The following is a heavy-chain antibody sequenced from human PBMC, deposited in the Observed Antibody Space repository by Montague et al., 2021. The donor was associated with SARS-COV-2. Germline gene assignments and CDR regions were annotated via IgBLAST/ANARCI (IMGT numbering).Heavy chain of an antibody. CDR3: ARDRTADDYDDYETAGYSSYYGMDV. CDR2: IYYSGTT. D-gene: IGHD4-17*01. Sequence: SETLSLTCTVLGSSDTGADHYCTCLHPTPHQRLESIWNIYYSGTTNYNPSLKSRVTISVDTSKNQFSLKLSSVTAADTAVYYCARDRTADDYDDYETAGYSSYYGMDVWGQGTTVTVSS. V-gene: IGHV4-61*08. CDR1: GSSDTGADHY. J-gene: IGHJ6*02.